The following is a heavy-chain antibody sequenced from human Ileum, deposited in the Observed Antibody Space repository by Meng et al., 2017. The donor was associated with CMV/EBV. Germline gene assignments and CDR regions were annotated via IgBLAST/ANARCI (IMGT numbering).Heavy chain of an antibody. CDR2: INPSGGST. Sequence: ASVKVSCKASGYTFTSYYMHWVRQAPGQGLEWMGIINPSGGSTSYAQKFQGRVTMTRDTSTSTVYMELSSLRSEDTAVYYCARDSYGVPAADYGMDVWGQGTTVTSP. CDR1: GYTFTSYY. CDR3: ARDSYGVPAADYGMDV. J-gene: IGHJ6*02. V-gene: IGHV1-46*01. D-gene: IGHD2-2*01.